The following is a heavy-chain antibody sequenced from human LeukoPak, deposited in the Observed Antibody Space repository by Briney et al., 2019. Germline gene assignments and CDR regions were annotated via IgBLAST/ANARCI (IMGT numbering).Heavy chain of an antibody. D-gene: IGHD3-16*02. Sequence: ASVKVSCKASGYTFTSYYMHWVRQAPGQGLEWMGIINPSGGSTSYAQKFQGRVTMTRDMSISTAYMELSSLRAEDTAVYYCARDSKEKGSLSYYDYVWGSYRYTDFDYWGQGTLVTVSS. V-gene: IGHV1-46*01. J-gene: IGHJ4*02. CDR3: ARDSKEKGSLSYYDYVWGSYRYTDFDY. CDR1: GYTFTSYY. CDR2: INPSGGST.